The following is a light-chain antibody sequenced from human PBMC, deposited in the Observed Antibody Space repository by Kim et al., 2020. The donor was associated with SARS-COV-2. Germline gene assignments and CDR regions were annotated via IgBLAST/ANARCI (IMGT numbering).Light chain of an antibody. V-gene: IGKV1-17*03. CDR2: CAS. CDR1: QDIRND. CDR3: LQHNTYPYT. Sequence: SVSERDRVHISCWESQDIRNDLAWFQQKPGKVHKRLLYCASTLHSGVPPRFSGSGSGTKFTLTIASLQPEDFASYYCLQHNTYPYTFGPGTQLEI. J-gene: IGKJ2*01.